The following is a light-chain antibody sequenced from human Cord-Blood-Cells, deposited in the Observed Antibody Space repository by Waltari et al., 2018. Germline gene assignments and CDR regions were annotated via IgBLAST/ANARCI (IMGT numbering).Light chain of an antibody. CDR3: QQRSNWPLT. J-gene: IGKJ4*01. CDR2: DAS. V-gene: IGKV3-11*01. CDR1: QSVSSY. Sequence: EIVLTQSPATLPLSPGERATISCMASQSVSSYLAWYQQKPGQAPRLLIYDASDRATGIPARFSGSGSGTDFTLTISSLEPEDFAVYYCQQRSNWPLTFGGGTKVEIK.